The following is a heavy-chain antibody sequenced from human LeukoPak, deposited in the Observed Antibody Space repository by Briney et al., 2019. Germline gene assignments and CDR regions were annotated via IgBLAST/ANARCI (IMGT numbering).Heavy chain of an antibody. V-gene: IGHV3-11*01. CDR2: INSPVTTR. CDR3: ARDGGPRSWFGP. J-gene: IGHJ5*02. Sequence: GGSLRLSCVASGFTFSNYYMSWIRQVPGAGREWVSYINSPVTTRLYADSVKGRFTISRDNAKNSLYLQMNSLRAEDTAIYYCARDGGPRSWFGPWGQGTLVTVSS. CDR1: GFTFSNYY. D-gene: IGHD3-10*01.